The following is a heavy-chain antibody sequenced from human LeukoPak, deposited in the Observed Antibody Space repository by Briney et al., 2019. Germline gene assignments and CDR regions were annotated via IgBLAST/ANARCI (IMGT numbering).Heavy chain of an antibody. D-gene: IGHD3-22*01. CDR2: INPNSGGT. V-gene: IGHV1-2*02. Sequence: ASVKVSCKASGYTFTGYYMHWVRQAPGQGLEWMGWINPNSGGTNYAQKFQGRVTMTRDTSISTAYMELSRLRSDDTGVYYCARDDSSGYYYFDYWGQGTLVTVSS. J-gene: IGHJ4*02. CDR1: GYTFTGYY. CDR3: ARDDSSGYYYFDY.